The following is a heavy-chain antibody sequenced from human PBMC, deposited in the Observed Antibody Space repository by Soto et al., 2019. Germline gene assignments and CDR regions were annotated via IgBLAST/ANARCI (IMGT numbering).Heavy chain of an antibody. CDR3: ARDSPFDASGDYVDY. CDR2: IWYDGSNK. V-gene: IGHV3-33*01. Sequence: QVQLVESGGGVVQPGRSLRLSCAASGFTFSSYGMHWVRQAPGKGLEWVAVIWYDGSNKYYADSVKGRFTISRDNSKNTLYLQINGLRVEDTAMYYCARDSPFDASGDYVDYWGQGTLVTVSS. J-gene: IGHJ4*02. D-gene: IGHD6-19*01. CDR1: GFTFSSYG.